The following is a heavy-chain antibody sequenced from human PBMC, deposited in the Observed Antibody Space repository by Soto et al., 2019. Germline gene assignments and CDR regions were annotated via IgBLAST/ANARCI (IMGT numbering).Heavy chain of an antibody. Sequence: ASVQVSCKASGYTFTSYYMHWVRQAPGQGLEWMGIINPSGGSTSYAQKFQGRVTMTRDTSTSTVYMELSSLRSEDTAVYYCARDIQWLVRSNYYYGMDVWGQGTTVTVSS. CDR1: GYTFTSYY. CDR2: INPSGGST. CDR3: ARDIQWLVRSNYYYGMDV. J-gene: IGHJ6*02. D-gene: IGHD6-19*01. V-gene: IGHV1-46*01.